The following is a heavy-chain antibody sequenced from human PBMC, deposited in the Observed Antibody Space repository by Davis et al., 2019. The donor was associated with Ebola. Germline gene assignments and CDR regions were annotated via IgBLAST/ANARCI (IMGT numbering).Heavy chain of an antibody. V-gene: IGHV3-7*01. D-gene: IGHD4-17*01. CDR2: IKQDGIDK. CDR1: GFTFTSFW. Sequence: GESLKISCAASGFTFTSFWMSWARPTSGKGLEWVADIKQDGIDKYYVDSVKGRFTISRDNAKDSLYLQMNSLRAEDTAIYYCARDGSHYGDHIANWGQGTLVTVSS. J-gene: IGHJ1*01. CDR3: ARDGSHYGDHIAN.